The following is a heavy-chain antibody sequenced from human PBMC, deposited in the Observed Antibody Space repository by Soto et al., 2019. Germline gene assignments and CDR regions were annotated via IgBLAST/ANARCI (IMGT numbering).Heavy chain of an antibody. D-gene: IGHD3-3*01. CDR3: AREGSGYHTPDYGMDV. CDR2: IIPIFGTA. Sequence: QVPLVQSGAEVKKPGSSVKVSCKASGGTFSSYAISWVRQAPGQGLEWMGGIIPIFGTANYAQKFQGRVTITADESTSTAYMELSSLRSEDTAVYYCAREGSGYHTPDYGMDVWGQGTTVTVSS. CDR1: GGTFSSYA. J-gene: IGHJ6*02. V-gene: IGHV1-69*01.